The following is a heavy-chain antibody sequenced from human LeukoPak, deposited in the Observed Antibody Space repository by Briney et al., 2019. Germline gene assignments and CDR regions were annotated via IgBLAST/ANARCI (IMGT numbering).Heavy chain of an antibody. CDR1: GGTFSSYA. Sequence: GASVKVSCKASGGTFSSYAISWVRQAPGQGLEWMGRIIPILGIANYAQKFQGRVTITADKSTSTAYMELSSLRSEDTAVYYCAKCRVSNSASADYWGQGTLVTVSS. D-gene: IGHD5/OR15-5a*01. J-gene: IGHJ4*02. CDR2: IIPILGIA. V-gene: IGHV1-69*04. CDR3: AKCRVSNSASADY.